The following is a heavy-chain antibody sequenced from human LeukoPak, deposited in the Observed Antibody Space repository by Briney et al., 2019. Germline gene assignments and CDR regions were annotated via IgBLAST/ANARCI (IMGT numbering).Heavy chain of an antibody. D-gene: IGHD6-13*01. Sequence: SETLSLACAVYGGSFSGYYWSWIRQPPGKGLEWIGEINHSGSTNYNPSLKSRVTISVDTSKNQFSLELSSVTAADTAVYYCARVFKQQLTNWGQGTLVTVSS. J-gene: IGHJ4*02. CDR2: INHSGST. CDR1: GGSFSGYY. CDR3: ARVFKQQLTN. V-gene: IGHV4-34*01.